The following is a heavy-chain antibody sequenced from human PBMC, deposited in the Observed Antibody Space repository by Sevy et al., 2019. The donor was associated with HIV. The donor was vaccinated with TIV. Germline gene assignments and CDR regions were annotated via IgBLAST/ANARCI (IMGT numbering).Heavy chain of an antibody. J-gene: IGHJ5*02. D-gene: IGHD2-15*01. CDR3: ARDPGYCSGGSCYLGYWFDP. CDR1: GGSISSGGYY. Sequence: SETPSLTCTVSGGSISSGGYYWSWIRQHPGKGLEWIGYIYYSGRTYYNPSLKSRVTISVDTSKNQFSLKLSSVTAADTAVYYCARDPGYCSGGSCYLGYWFDPWGQGTLVTVSS. V-gene: IGHV4-31*03. CDR2: IYYSGRT.